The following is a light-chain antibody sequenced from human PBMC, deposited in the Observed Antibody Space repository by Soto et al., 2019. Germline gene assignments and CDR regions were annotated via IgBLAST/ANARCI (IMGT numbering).Light chain of an antibody. CDR3: CSYVGSSILM. J-gene: IGLJ3*02. V-gene: IGLV2-23*02. CDR1: NSDVGSYNL. CDR2: EVN. Sequence: QSVLTQPASVSGSPGQWITISCTGTNSDVGSYNLVSWYQQLPGKAPKLIIYEVNERPSGISDRFSGSKSGNTSSLTISGRQGEDEADYYCCSYVGSSILMFGGGTKLTVL.